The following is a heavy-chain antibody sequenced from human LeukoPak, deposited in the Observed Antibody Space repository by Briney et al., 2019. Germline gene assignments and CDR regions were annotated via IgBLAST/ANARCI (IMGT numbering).Heavy chain of an antibody. CDR1: GFTSNSYA. Sequence: GRSLRLSCAASGFTSNSYAMHWVRQAPGKGLEWVALISYDGSNKYYADSVKGRFTISRDNSKNTLYLQMNSLRAEDTAVYYCARDRNSGYAEGIDYWGQGTLVTVSS. V-gene: IGHV3-30*04. D-gene: IGHD5-12*01. J-gene: IGHJ4*02. CDR3: ARDRNSGYAEGIDY. CDR2: ISYDGSNK.